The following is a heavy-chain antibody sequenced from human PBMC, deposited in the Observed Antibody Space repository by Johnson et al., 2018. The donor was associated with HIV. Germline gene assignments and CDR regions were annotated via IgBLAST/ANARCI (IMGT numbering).Heavy chain of an antibody. V-gene: IGHV3-30*04. D-gene: IGHD6-19*01. CDR3: ARGIAVSNWVDI. CDR1: GFTFSSYA. J-gene: IGHJ3*02. CDR2: ISYDGSNK. Sequence: QVQLVESGGGVVQPGRSLRLSCAASGFTFSSYAMHWVRHAPGKGLEWVAVISYDGSNKYYADSVKGRFTISRDNSKNTLYLQMNSLRAEDTAVYYCARGIAVSNWVDIWGQGTMVTVSS.